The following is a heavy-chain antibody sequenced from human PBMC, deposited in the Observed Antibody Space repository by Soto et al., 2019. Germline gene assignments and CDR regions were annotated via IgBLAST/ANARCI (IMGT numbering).Heavy chain of an antibody. CDR3: ARLMHYSHSGGSSHSGFDM. CDR1: GYTFTDYF. D-gene: IGHD2-21*01. J-gene: IGHJ3*02. CDR2: INPYSGGA. V-gene: IGHV1-2*02. Sequence: QVQLVQSGAEVKKPEASVKVSCEASGYTFTDYFIHWVRQAPGQGLEWIGWINPYSGGADLSQKFRGRVSMTRDTSLSTAYMEVRSLRSDDTAVFYCARLMHYSHSGGSSHSGFDMWGQGTLVTVSS.